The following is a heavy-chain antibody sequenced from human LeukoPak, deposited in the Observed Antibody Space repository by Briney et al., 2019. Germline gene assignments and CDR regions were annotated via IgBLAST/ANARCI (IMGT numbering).Heavy chain of an antibody. CDR2: ISYDGSNK. D-gene: IGHD2-21*02. J-gene: IGHJ6*02. CDR3: AKDLWYCGGDCYPYYYYGMDV. CDR1: GFTFSSYG. Sequence: PGGSLRLSCAASGFTFSSYGMHWVRQAPGKGLEWVAVISYDGSNKYYADSVKGRFTISRDNSKNTLYLQMNSLRAEDTAVYYCAKDLWYCGGDCYPYYYYGMDVWGQGTTVTVSS. V-gene: IGHV3-30*18.